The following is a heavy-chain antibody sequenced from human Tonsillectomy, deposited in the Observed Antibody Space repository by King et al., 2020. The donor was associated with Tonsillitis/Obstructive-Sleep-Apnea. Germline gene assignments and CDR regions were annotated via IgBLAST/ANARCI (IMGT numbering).Heavy chain of an antibody. CDR1: GFTFSSFA. CDR2: ISYSGGST. V-gene: IGHV3-23*04. Sequence: VQLVESGGGLVQPGGSLRLSCAASGFTFSSFAMSWVRQAPEKGLEWVSGISYSGGSTYYADSVKGRFTFSRDNSKNTLYLQMNSLRGEDTAVYYCAKLTAATLTEYYYYCRDVWGKGTTVTVSS. D-gene: IGHD2-15*01. J-gene: IGHJ6*03. CDR3: AKLTAATLTEYYYYCRDV.